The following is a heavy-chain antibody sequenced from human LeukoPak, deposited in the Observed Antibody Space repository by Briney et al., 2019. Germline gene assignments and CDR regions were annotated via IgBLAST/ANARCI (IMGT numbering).Heavy chain of an antibody. CDR1: GFTFSSYS. Sequence: GGCLRLSCVASGFTFSSYSMNWVRPAPGKGLEWVSSISSSSSYIYYADSVKGRFTISRDNAKKSLYLQMHSLRVEDTAVYYCARFSAAESPPDYWGQGTLVTVSS. CDR3: ARFSAAESPPDY. J-gene: IGHJ4*02. D-gene: IGHD1-26*01. V-gene: IGHV3-21*01. CDR2: ISSSSSYI.